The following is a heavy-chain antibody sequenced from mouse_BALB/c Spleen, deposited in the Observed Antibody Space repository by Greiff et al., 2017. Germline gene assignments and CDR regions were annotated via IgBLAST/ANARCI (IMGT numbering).Heavy chain of an antibody. J-gene: IGHJ4*01. Sequence: QVQLKQSGPGLVQPSQSLSITCTVSGFSLTSYGVHWVRQSPGKGLEWLGVIWSGGSTDYNAAFISRLSISKDNSKSQVFFKMNSLQANDTAIYYCARNYYGSSYMRSAMDYWGQGTSVTVSS. V-gene: IGHV2-2*02. CDR1: GFSLTSYG. CDR2: IWSGGST. D-gene: IGHD1-1*01. CDR3: ARNYYGSSYMRSAMDY.